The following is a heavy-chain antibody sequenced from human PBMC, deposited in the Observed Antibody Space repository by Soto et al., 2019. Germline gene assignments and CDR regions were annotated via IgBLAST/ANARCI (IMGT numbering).Heavy chain of an antibody. V-gene: IGHV1-2*02. Sequence: ASVKVSCKASGYTFTGYYMHWVGQAPGQGREWMGWINPNSGGTNYAQKFQGRVAMTRDTSISTAYMELSRLRSDDTAVYYCARDYSERSGYYNAFDIFEQETMVTVS. CDR2: INPNSGGT. CDR3: ARDYSERSGYYNAFDI. D-gene: IGHD3-22*01. CDR1: GYTFTGYY. J-gene: IGHJ3*02.